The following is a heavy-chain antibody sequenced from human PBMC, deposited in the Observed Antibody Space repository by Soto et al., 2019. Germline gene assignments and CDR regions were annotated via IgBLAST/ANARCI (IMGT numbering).Heavy chain of an antibody. V-gene: IGHV4-59*08. CDR1: GGSISDYY. J-gene: IGHJ6*03. CDR2: IYYSGST. Sequence: SETLSLTCTVSGGSISDYYWNWIRQPPGKGLEWIGYIYYSGSTNYNPSLKSRVTISIDTSKNQFSLKLSSVTAADTAVYYCARQTSSWYISYYYYYMDVRGKGTTVTVSS. CDR3: ARQTSSWYISYYYYYMDV. D-gene: IGHD6-13*01.